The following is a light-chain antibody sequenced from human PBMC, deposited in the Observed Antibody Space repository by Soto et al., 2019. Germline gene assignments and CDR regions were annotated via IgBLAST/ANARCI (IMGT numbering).Light chain of an antibody. J-gene: IGLJ3*02. CDR2: LEGSGSY. CDR3: ETWDSNTWV. V-gene: IGLV4-60*02. Sequence: QSVLTQSSSASASLGSSVKLTCTLSSGHSSYIIAWHQQQPGKAPRYLMKLEGSGSYNKGSGVPDRFSGSSSGADRYLIISNLQFEDEADYYCETWDSNTWVFGGGTQLTVL. CDR1: SGHSSYI.